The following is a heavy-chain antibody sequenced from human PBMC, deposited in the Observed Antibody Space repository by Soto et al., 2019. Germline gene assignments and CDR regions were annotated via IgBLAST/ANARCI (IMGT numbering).Heavy chain of an antibody. CDR2: IDWDDDK. CDR3: ARILQDGMAYYYYGMDV. D-gene: IGHD1-20*01. J-gene: IGHJ6*02. Sequence: GSGPTLVNPTQTLTLTCTFSGFSLSTSGMCVSWIRQPPGRALERLALIDWDDDKYYSTSLKTRLTISKDTSKNQVVLTMTNMDPVDTATYYCARILQDGMAYYYYGMDVWGQGTTVTVSS. CDR1: GFSLSTSGMC. V-gene: IGHV2-70*01.